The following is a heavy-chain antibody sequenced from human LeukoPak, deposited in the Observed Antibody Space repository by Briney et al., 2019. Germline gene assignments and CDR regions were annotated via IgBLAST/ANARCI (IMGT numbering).Heavy chain of an antibody. Sequence: PSQTLSLTCTVSGGSISSSSYYWGWIRQPPGKGLEWIGSIYYSGSTYYNPSFKSRVTISVDTSKNQFSLKLSSVTAADTAVYYCARVDSGSYFDYWGQGTLVTVPS. D-gene: IGHD1-26*01. J-gene: IGHJ4*02. CDR1: GGSISSSSYY. V-gene: IGHV4-39*07. CDR2: IYYSGST. CDR3: ARVDSGSYFDY.